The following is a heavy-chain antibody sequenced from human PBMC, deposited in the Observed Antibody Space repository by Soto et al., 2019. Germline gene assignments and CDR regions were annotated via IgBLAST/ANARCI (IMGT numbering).Heavy chain of an antibody. D-gene: IGHD1-26*01. V-gene: IGHV1-45*02. CDR2: LTPFNGDV. CDR3: ASGGAGTGPFTWELPDH. J-gene: IGHJ4*02. Sequence: QMQLVQSVAEVKKTGSSVTVSCKAFSNTITYHYLHWVRQAPGQALQWMGWLTPFNGDVHYAQKFQERATITPEGFINTAHMRRSSLRPEDTAMYYCASGGAGTGPFTWELPDHWGQGPLVTVSS. CDR1: SNTITYHY.